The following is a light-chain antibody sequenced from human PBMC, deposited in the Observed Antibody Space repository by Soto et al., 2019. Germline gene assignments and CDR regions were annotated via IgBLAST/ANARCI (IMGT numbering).Light chain of an antibody. CDR1: QSVSSN. CDR2: DAS. CDR3: QQRSNWPLT. V-gene: IGKV3-11*01. J-gene: IGKJ4*01. Sequence: EIVMTQSPATLSVSAGERATLSCRASQSVSSNLAWYQQKPGQAPRLLIYDASNRATGIPARFSGSGSGTDFTLTISSLEPEDFAVYYCQQRSNWPLTFGGATKVDIK.